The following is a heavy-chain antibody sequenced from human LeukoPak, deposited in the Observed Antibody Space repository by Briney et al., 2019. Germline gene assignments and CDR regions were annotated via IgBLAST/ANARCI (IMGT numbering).Heavy chain of an antibody. CDR2: IIPILGIA. CDR3: ARVPESYCSSTSCYQAFDI. CDR1: GGTFSSYA. D-gene: IGHD2-2*01. J-gene: IGHJ3*02. V-gene: IGHV1-69*04. Sequence: ASVKVSCKASGGTFSSYAISWVRQAPGQGLEWMGRIIPILGIANYAQKFQGRVTITTDESTSTAYMELSSLRSEDTAVYYCARVPESYCSSTSCYQAFDIWGQGTMVTVSS.